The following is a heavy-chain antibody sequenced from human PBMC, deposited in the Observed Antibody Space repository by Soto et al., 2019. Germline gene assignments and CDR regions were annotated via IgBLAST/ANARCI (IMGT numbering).Heavy chain of an antibody. CDR3: VRDVGYYYDSSGPLGFDI. CDR2: IHYSASIHYSRRT. CDR1: GGSISSGGYY. J-gene: IGHJ3*02. D-gene: IGHD3-22*01. V-gene: IGHV4-61*08. Sequence: SETLSLTCTVSGGSISSGGYYWSWIRQHPGKGLEWIGNIHYSASIHYSRRTNYKPSLESRVTISVDTSENQISLKLSSVTAADTAVYYCVRDVGYYYDSSGPLGFDIWGQGTMVTVSS.